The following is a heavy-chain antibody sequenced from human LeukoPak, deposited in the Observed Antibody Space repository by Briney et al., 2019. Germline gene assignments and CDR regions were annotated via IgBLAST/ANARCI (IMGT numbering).Heavy chain of an antibody. J-gene: IGHJ4*02. V-gene: IGHV1-46*01. CDR2: INPSGGST. Sequence: ASVKVSCKASGYTFTSYYMHWVRQAPGQGLERMGIINPSGGSTSYAQKFQGRVTMTRDTSTSTVYMELSSLRSEDTAVYYCASTRYDSSGYYSFDYWGQGTLVTVSS. CDR1: GYTFTSYY. CDR3: ASTRYDSSGYYSFDY. D-gene: IGHD3-22*01.